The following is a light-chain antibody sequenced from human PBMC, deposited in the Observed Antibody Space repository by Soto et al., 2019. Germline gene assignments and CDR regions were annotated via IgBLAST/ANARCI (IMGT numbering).Light chain of an antibody. Sequence: IHLIQSPSTLSASVGDRVTITCRASQSVRSWLAWYQQKPGRAPKFLIYDASSLESGVPSRFSGSGSGTEFTLTISNLQPDDFATYYCQQYDNYPLTFGGGTKVDIK. J-gene: IGKJ4*01. CDR2: DAS. V-gene: IGKV1-5*01. CDR1: QSVRSW. CDR3: QQYDNYPLT.